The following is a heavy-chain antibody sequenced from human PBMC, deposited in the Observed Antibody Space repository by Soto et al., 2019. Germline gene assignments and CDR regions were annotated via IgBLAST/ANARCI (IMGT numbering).Heavy chain of an antibody. Sequence: QVQLQQWGAGLLKPSETLSLTCAVYGGSFSGYYWSWIRQPPGKGLEWIGEINHSGSTNYNPSLKSRVTISVDTSKNQFSLKLSSVTAADTAVYYCATGGRPSPFFDYWGQGTLVTVSS. CDR2: INHSGST. CDR1: GGSFSGYY. CDR3: ATGGRPSPFFDY. D-gene: IGHD1-26*01. V-gene: IGHV4-34*01. J-gene: IGHJ4*02.